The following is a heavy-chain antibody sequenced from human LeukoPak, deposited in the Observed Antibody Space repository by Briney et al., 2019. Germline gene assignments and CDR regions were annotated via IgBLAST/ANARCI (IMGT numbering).Heavy chain of an antibody. D-gene: IGHD3-22*01. Sequence: ASVKASCKASGYTFTGYYMHWVRQAPGQGLEWMGWINPNSGGTNYAQKFQGRVTMTRDTSISTAYMELSRLRSDDTAVYYRARSSRRITMIVVVNTLGYWGQGTLVTVSS. CDR1: GYTFTGYY. J-gene: IGHJ4*02. V-gene: IGHV1-2*02. CDR2: INPNSGGT. CDR3: ARSSRRITMIVVVNTLGY.